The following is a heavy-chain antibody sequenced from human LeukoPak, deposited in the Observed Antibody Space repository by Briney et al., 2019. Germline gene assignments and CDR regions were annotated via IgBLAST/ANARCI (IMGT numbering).Heavy chain of an antibody. CDR2: ISGRGVST. CDR3: AKAASGNWNDVSDY. Sequence: GGPLRLSCAASGFTFSTYAMSWVRQAPGKGLEWVSAISGRGVSTSYADSVRGRFTISRDNSKNTLYLQMNSLRAEDAAVYYCAKAASGNWNDVSDYWGQGTLVSVSS. D-gene: IGHD1-20*01. J-gene: IGHJ4*02. CDR1: GFTFSTYA. V-gene: IGHV3-23*01.